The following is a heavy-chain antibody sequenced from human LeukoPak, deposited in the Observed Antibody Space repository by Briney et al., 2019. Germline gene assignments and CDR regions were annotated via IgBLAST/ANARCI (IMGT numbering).Heavy chain of an antibody. CDR3: ARVVFEVGFQFDF. J-gene: IGHJ4*02. CDR2: ITTYNGNT. Sequence: GASVKVSCKASGYTFTSYPITWVRQAPGQGLEWMGWITTYNGNTNYAQKLQGRVTITTDTSTSTAYMELRSLTSDDTAVYYCARVVFEVGFQFDFWGQGTLVTVSS. CDR1: GYTFTSYP. V-gene: IGHV1-18*01. D-gene: IGHD1-26*01.